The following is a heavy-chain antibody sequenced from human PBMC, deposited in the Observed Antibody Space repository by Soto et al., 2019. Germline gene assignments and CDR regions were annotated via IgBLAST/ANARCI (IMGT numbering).Heavy chain of an antibody. V-gene: IGHV3-30*04. J-gene: IGHJ4*02. CDR2: ISRDGSEK. CDR3: ATGGILTPGQRGLCDY. Sequence: ESGGGVVQPGRSLELSCEVSGFTFSTYAMHWVRQAPGKGLEWVAGISRDGSEKFYADSVKGRVTISRDNSKNTLYLQIISLKVEDSAVYFCATGGILTPGQRGLCDYWGQGTLVTGSS. CDR1: GFTFSTYA. D-gene: IGHD3-9*01.